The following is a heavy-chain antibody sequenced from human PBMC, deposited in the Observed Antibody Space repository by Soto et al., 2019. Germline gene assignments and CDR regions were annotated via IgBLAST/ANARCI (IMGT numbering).Heavy chain of an antibody. D-gene: IGHD2-21*02. Sequence: QVQLLESGGGVVQPGRSLRLACAASGFTFISYGMHWVRQAPGKGLEWVAVISYDGSNKSYADSVKGRFTVSRAKSKNTLYLQVNSLRAEDKAVYYCAKDKVTVVVTAPFDSWGQGTLVTVSS. J-gene: IGHJ4*02. V-gene: IGHV3-30*18. CDR1: GFTFISYG. CDR3: AKDKVTVVVTAPFDS. CDR2: ISYDGSNK.